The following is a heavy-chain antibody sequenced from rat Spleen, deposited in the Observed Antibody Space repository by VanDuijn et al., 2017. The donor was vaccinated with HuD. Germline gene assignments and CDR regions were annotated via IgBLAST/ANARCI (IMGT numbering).Heavy chain of an antibody. CDR2: IIYDGSRT. D-gene: IGHD3-2*01. J-gene: IGHJ3*01. Sequence: LSCAASGFTFSDYNMAWVRQAPKKGLEWVATIIYDGSRTYYRDSVKGRFTISRDNAKSTLYLQMNSLRSEDTATYFCARPLALNWFAYWGQGTLVTVSS. CDR3: ARPLALNWFAY. V-gene: IGHV5S10*01. CDR1: GFTFSDYN.